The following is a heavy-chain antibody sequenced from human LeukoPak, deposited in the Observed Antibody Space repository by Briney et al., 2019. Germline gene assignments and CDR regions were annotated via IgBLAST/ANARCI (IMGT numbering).Heavy chain of an antibody. Sequence: GGSLTLSCAASGFTFSNYWMHWVRQAPGKGLEWVSRINERATIISYADSGKGRFTISRENARNTLYLQMNSLTAEDTAVYYCVRDLILVWTPGDDFDHWGQGTLVTVSS. CDR2: INERATII. J-gene: IGHJ4*02. CDR1: GFTFSNYW. V-gene: IGHV3-74*01. CDR3: VRDLILVWTPGDDFDH. D-gene: IGHD3-16*01.